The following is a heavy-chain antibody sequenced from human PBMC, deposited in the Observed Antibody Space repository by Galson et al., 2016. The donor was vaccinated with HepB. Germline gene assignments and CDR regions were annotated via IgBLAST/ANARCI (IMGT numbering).Heavy chain of an antibody. J-gene: IGHJ2*01. D-gene: IGHD3-3*01. CDR1: GDSISSGNW. V-gene: IGHV4-4*02. CDR2: VYHSGNT. Sequence: ETLSLTCAVSGDSISSGNWWSWVRQPPGMGPEWIGEVYHSGNTNYKSSLESRATISMDKSKNQLSLQLTSVTAADTAVYYCARVGGLWSGTPRLWYFDLWGRGTLVTVSS. CDR3: ARVGGLWSGTPRLWYFDL.